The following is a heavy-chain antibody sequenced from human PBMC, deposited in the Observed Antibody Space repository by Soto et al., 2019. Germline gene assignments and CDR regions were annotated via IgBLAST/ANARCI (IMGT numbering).Heavy chain of an antibody. Sequence: SETLSLTCAVYGGSFRDYYWSWIRQPTGKGLEWIGEVNHSGSTNYNPSLKSRVTISVDTSKNQFSLKLSSVTAADTAVYYCARGSYGYEVYYYSYGMDVWGQGTTVTVS. CDR1: GGSFRDYY. J-gene: IGHJ6*02. CDR3: ARGSYGYEVYYYSYGMDV. D-gene: IGHD5-18*01. V-gene: IGHV4-34*01. CDR2: VNHSGST.